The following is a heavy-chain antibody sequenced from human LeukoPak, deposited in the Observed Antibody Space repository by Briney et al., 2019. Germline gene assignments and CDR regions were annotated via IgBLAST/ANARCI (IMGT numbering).Heavy chain of an antibody. CDR3: ARGGSIAAFIDY. V-gene: IGHV1-8*03. D-gene: IGHD6-6*01. CDR1: GYTFTSYD. CDR2: MNPNSGNT. J-gene: IGHJ4*02. Sequence: GASVKVSCKPSGYTFTSYDINWVRQATGQGLEWMGWMNPNSGNTGYAQKFQGRVTITRNTSISTAYMELSSLRSEDTAVYYCARGGSIAAFIDYWGQGTLVTVSS.